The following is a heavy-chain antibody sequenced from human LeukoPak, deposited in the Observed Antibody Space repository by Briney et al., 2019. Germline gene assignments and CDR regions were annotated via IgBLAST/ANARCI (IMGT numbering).Heavy chain of an antibody. Sequence: GASVKVSCKASGYTFTSYAMHWVRQAPGQRLEWMGWINAGNGNTKYSQKFQGRVTITRDTSASTAYMELSSLRSEDTAVYYCARGVLRYFDWLPYYYYYGMDVWGQGTTVTVSS. V-gene: IGHV1-3*01. D-gene: IGHD3-9*01. J-gene: IGHJ6*02. CDR3: ARGVLRYFDWLPYYYYYGMDV. CDR1: GYTFTSYA. CDR2: INAGNGNT.